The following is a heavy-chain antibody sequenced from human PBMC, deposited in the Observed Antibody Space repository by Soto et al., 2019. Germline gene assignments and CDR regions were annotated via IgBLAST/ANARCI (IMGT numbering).Heavy chain of an antibody. D-gene: IGHD1-26*01. CDR3: TTEVMGGSYYLKMVPLRYDY. CDR1: GFTFSNAW. V-gene: IGHV3-15*07. Sequence: PGGSLRLSCAASGFTFSNAWMNWVRQAPGKGLEWVGRIKSKTDGGTTDYAAPVKGRFTISRDDSKNTLYLQMNSLKTEDTAVYYCTTEVMGGSYYLKMVPLRYDYWGQGTLVTVSS. J-gene: IGHJ4*02. CDR2: IKSKTDGGTT.